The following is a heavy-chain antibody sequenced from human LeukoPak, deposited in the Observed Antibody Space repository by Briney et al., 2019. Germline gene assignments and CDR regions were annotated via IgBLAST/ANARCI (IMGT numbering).Heavy chain of an antibody. CDR1: GFTFSSYS. V-gene: IGHV3-21*01. Sequence: SGGSLRLSCAASGFTFSSYSMNWVRQAPGKGLEWVSSISSSSSYIYYADSVKGRFTISRDNAKNSLYLQMNSLRAEDTAVYYCAKDGGYCSSTSCYTDLDYWGQGTLVTVSS. CDR3: AKDGGYCSSTSCYTDLDY. D-gene: IGHD2-2*02. J-gene: IGHJ4*02. CDR2: ISSSSSYI.